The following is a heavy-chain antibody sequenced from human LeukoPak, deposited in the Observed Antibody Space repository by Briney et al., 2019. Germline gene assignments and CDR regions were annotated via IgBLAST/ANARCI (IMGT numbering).Heavy chain of an antibody. J-gene: IGHJ4*02. Sequence: GGSLRLSCAASGFNFSSYGMHWVRQAPGKGLEWLAVISNDGSNKYYGDSVKGRFTISRDNSKNTLYLQMNSLRTEDTAVYYCARAYYYGSGSYYHDYWGQGTLVTVSS. V-gene: IGHV3-30*03. CDR2: ISNDGSNK. CDR3: ARAYYYGSGSYYHDY. D-gene: IGHD3-10*01. CDR1: GFNFSSYG.